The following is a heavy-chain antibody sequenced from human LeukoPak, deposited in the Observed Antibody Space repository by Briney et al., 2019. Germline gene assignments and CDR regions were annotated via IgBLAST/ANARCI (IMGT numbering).Heavy chain of an antibody. CDR2: IGPTGTDR. D-gene: IGHD1-14*01. J-gene: IGHJ4*02. V-gene: IGHV3-21*01. Sequence: GGSLRLSCAASIFTFSSCGFNWVRQAPGKGLEWVSSIGPTGTDRYYADSVRGRFTISRDNAKNSMYLQMDSLRDEDTAVYYCATETIGRHYDYWGQGTLLTVSS. CDR1: IFTFSSCG. CDR3: ATETIGRHYDY.